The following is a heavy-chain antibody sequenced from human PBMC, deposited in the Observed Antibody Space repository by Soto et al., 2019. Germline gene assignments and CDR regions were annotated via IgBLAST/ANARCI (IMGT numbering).Heavy chain of an antibody. CDR2: ISYDGSNK. J-gene: IGHJ5*02. D-gene: IGHD4-4*01. CDR1: GFTFSSYA. Sequence: QVQLVASGGGVVQPGRSLRLSCAASGFTFSSYAMHWVRQAPGKGLEWVAVISYDGSNKYYADSVKGRFTISRDNSKNTVYLQMNGLRAEDTAVYYCARDVTDPMTTVGWFDPWGQGTLVTVSS. V-gene: IGHV3-30-3*01. CDR3: ARDVTDPMTTVGWFDP.